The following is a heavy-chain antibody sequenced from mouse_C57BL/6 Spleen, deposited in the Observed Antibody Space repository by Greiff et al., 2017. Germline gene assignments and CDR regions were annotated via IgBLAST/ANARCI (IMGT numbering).Heavy chain of an antibody. CDR1: GFTFSNYW. CDR2: IRLKSDNYAT. J-gene: IGHJ2*01. D-gene: IGHD2-4*01. V-gene: IGHV6-3*01. CDR3: TRDYDVDY. Sequence: DVKLVESGGGLVQPGGSMKLSCVASGFTFSNYWMNWVRQSPEKGLEWVAQIRLKSDNYATHYAESVKGRFTISRDDSKSSVYLQMNNLRAEDTGIYYCTRDYDVDYWGQGTTLTVSS.